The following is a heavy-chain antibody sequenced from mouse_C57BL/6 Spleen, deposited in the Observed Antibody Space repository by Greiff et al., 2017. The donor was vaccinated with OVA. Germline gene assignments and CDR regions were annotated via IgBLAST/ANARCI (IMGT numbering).Heavy chain of an antibody. Sequence: QVHVKQSGPELVKPGASVKLSCKASGYTFTSYDINWVKQRPGQGLEWIGWIYPRDGSTKYNEKFKGKATLTVDTSSSTAYMELHSLTSEDSAVYFCARGGSYDGPWFAYWGQGTLVTVSA. CDR3: ARGGSYDGPWFAY. V-gene: IGHV1-85*01. D-gene: IGHD2-3*01. J-gene: IGHJ3*01. CDR1: GYTFTSYD. CDR2: IYPRDGST.